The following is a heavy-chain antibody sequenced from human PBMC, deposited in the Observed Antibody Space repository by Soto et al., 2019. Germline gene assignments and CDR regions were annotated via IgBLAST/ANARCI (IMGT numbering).Heavy chain of an antibody. CDR2: LNPNSGDT. Sequence: QVQLVQSGAEVKKPGASVKVSCKASGYTFSSYDINWVRQANGQGHEWMGWLNPNSGDTGYAQKFQGRVTLTRNTSINTAYIELSSLTSDDTAVYYCATSGGGWYLYWGQGTLVTVSS. V-gene: IGHV1-8*01. D-gene: IGHD6-19*01. CDR1: GYTFSSYD. CDR3: ATSGGGWYLY. J-gene: IGHJ4*02.